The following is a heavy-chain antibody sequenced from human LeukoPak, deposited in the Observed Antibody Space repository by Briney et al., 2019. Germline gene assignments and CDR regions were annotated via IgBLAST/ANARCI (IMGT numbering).Heavy chain of an antibody. Sequence: PSETLSLTCTVSGYSISSGYYWGWIRQPPGKGLEWIGSIDHSGSTYYNPSLKSRVTISVDTSKNQFSLKLSSVTAADTAVYYCARSYCSSTSCYPDLFDYWGQGTLVTVSS. D-gene: IGHD2-2*01. CDR3: ARSYCSSTSCYPDLFDY. CDR2: IDHSGST. CDR1: GYSISSGYY. J-gene: IGHJ4*02. V-gene: IGHV4-38-2*02.